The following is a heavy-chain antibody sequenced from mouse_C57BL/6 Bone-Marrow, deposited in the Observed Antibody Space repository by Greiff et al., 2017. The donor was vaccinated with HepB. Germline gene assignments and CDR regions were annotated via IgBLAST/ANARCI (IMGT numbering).Heavy chain of an antibody. D-gene: IGHD1-1*01. CDR2: ISNLAYSI. CDR1: GFTFSDYG. V-gene: IGHV5-15*01. Sequence: EVQGVESGGGLVQPGGSLKLSCAASGFTFSDYGMAWVRQAPRKGPEWVAFISNLAYSIYYADTVTGRFTISRENAKNTLYLAMSSLRSEDTAMYYCAIYYYGSSPYFDVWGTGTTVTVSS. J-gene: IGHJ1*03. CDR3: AIYYYGSSPYFDV.